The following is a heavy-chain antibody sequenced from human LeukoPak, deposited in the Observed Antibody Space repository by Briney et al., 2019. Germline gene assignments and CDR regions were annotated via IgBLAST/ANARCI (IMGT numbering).Heavy chain of an antibody. D-gene: IGHD1-26*01. CDR3: GRGGSYAAGAFGI. CDR1: RFTFSSYW. Sequence: PGGSLRLSCAASRFTFSSYWMRWVRQVPGKGLVWVSRISRDGSDTSYAGSVRGRFTISRDNAKNTLYLQMNSLRAEDTAVYYCGRGGSYAAGAFGIWGQVTLVAV. CDR2: ISRDGSDT. J-gene: IGHJ3*02. V-gene: IGHV3-74*01.